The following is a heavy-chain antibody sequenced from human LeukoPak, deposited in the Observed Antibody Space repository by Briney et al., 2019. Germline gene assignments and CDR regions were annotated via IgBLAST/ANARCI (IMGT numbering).Heavy chain of an antibody. CDR3: ARDRWVVTLTQDYAFDI. CDR2: IGGFSDNP. J-gene: IGHJ3*02. D-gene: IGHD2-21*02. CDR1: GYTFTSYG. Sequence: ASVKVSCKASGYTFTSYGISWVRQAPGQGLEWMGRIGGFSDNPNYAQKFQGRVTMTTDTSTTTVYMELRSLRSNDMAVYYCARDRWVVTLTQDYAFDIWGQGTMVTISS. V-gene: IGHV1-18*03.